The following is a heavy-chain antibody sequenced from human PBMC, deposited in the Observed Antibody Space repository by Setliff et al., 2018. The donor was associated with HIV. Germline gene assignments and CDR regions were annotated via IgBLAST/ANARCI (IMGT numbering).Heavy chain of an antibody. CDR1: GGSINSGASY. V-gene: IGHV4-30-4*02. CDR3: ARGVRGVIIDWYYFDY. J-gene: IGHJ4*02. CDR2: IYYSGST. D-gene: IGHD3-10*01. Sequence: PSETLSLTCTVSGGSINSGASYWSWIRQHPVKGLEWIGYIYYSGSTYYNPSLKSRVTISVDTSKNQFSLKLSSVTAADTAVYYCARGVRGVIIDWYYFDYWGQGTLVTVSS.